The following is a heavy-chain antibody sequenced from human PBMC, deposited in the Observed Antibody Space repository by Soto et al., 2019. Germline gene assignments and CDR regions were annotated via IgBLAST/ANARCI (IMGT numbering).Heavy chain of an antibody. Sequence: SLRLSCAASGFTFSSYAMSWVRQAPGKGLEWVSAISGSGGSTYYADSVKDRFTISRDNSKNTLYLQMNSLRAEDTAVYYCAKGIQLSHMAVDWFDPWGQGTLVTVSS. V-gene: IGHV3-23*01. CDR2: ISGSGGST. CDR3: AKGIQLSHMAVDWFDP. D-gene: IGHD5-18*01. J-gene: IGHJ5*02. CDR1: GFTFSSYA.